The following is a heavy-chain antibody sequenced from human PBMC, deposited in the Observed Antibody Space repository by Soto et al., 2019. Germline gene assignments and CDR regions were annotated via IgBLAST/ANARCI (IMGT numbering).Heavy chain of an antibody. CDR2: FDPEGGET. J-gene: IGHJ3*02. V-gene: IGHV1-24*01. CDR1: GYTLTELS. Sequence: GASVKVCCTVSGYTLTELSMHWVRQAPGKGPEWMGGFDPEGGETIYAQRFQGRVTMTEDTSTDTAYMELSSLRSEDTAVYYCATAPIFGSLSGYYTPHDAFDIWGQGTLVTVSS. CDR3: ATAPIFGSLSGYYTPHDAFDI. D-gene: IGHD3-3*01.